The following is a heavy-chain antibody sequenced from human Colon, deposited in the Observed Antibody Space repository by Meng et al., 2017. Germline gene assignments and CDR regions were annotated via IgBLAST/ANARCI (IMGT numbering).Heavy chain of an antibody. V-gene: IGHV3-21*05. CDR3: VRERWVQPPTGNQYWYFDL. CDR1: EFTFSNYN. D-gene: IGHD5-24*01. CDR2: ITKSGGDM. Sequence: GESLKISCAASEFTFSNYNMNWVRQAPGKGLEWVSYITKSGGDMQYADSVKDRFTISRDNAKNSLILQLNSLRAEDTAVYYCVRERWVQPPTGNQYWYFDLWGRGTLVTVSS. J-gene: IGHJ2*01.